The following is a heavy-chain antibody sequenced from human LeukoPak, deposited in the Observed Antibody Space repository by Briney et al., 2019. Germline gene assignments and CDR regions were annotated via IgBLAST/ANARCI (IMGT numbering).Heavy chain of an antibody. Sequence: SVKVSCKASGGTFSSYAISWVRQAPGQGLEWMGRIIPILGIANYAQKLQGRVTMTTDTSTSTAYMELRSLRSDDTAVYYCARAPLRSSSLNFDYWGQGTLVTVSS. J-gene: IGHJ4*02. CDR1: GGTFSSYA. CDR3: ARAPLRSSSLNFDY. V-gene: IGHV1-69*04. CDR2: IIPILGIA. D-gene: IGHD6-13*01.